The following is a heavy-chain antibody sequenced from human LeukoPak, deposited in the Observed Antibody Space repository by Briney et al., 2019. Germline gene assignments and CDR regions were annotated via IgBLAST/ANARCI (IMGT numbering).Heavy chain of an antibody. CDR2: ISGSGGST. D-gene: IGHD4-17*01. V-gene: IGHV3-23*01. CDR3: ARGGNHGDYWYFDL. J-gene: IGHJ2*01. CDR1: GFTFSSYA. Sequence: GGSLRLSCAASGFTFSSYAMSWDRQAPGKGLEWVSAISGSGGSTYYADSVKGRFTISRDNSKNTLYLQMNSLRAEDTAVYYCARGGNHGDYWYFDLWGRGTLVTVSS.